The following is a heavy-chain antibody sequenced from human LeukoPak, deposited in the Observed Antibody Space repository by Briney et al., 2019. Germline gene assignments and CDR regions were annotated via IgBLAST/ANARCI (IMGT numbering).Heavy chain of an antibody. CDR2: ISAYNGNT. D-gene: IGHD1-26*01. Sequence: ASVKVSCKASGYTFTSYGISWVQQAPGQGLEWMGWISAYNGNTNYAQKLQGRVTMTTDTSTSTAYMELRSLRSDDTAVYYCTRTGIVGATTWFDPWGQGTLVTVSS. CDR3: TRTGIVGATTWFDP. CDR1: GYTFTSYG. J-gene: IGHJ5*02. V-gene: IGHV1-18*01.